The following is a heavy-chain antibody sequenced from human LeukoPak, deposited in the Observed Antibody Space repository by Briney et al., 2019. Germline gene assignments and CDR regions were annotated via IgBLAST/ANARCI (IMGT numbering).Heavy chain of an antibody. V-gene: IGHV4-31*03. J-gene: IGHJ5*02. CDR1: GGSISSGGYY. Sequence: SQTLSLTCTVSGGSISSGGYYWSWIRQHPGKGLEWIGYIYYSGSTYYNPSLKSRVTIPVDTSKNQFSLKLSSVTAADTAVYYCASGRENWFDPWGQGTLVTVSS. CDR2: IYYSGST. CDR3: ASGRENWFDP.